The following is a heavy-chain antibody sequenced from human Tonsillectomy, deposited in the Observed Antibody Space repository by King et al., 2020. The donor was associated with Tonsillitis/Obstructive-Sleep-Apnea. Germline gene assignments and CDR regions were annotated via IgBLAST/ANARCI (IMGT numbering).Heavy chain of an antibody. Sequence: VQLVESGGGVVQPGRSLRLSCAASGFTFSTYGMHWVRQAPGKGLEWVAVIWYDGSNKYYRDSVKGRFTISRDNSKNTLYLQMNSLRAEDTAVYYCARSSKLVRVEAATAIDYWGQGTLVTVSS. CDR1: GFTFSTYG. J-gene: IGHJ4*02. D-gene: IGHD2-2*02. CDR3: ARSSKLVRVEAATAIDY. V-gene: IGHV3-33*01. CDR2: IWYDGSNK.